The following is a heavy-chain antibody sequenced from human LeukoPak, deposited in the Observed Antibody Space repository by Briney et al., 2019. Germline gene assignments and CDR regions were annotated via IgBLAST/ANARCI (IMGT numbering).Heavy chain of an antibody. V-gene: IGHV3-30*04. D-gene: IGHD5-12*01. CDR2: ISYDGSNK. Sequence: PGGSLRLSCAPSGFTFSSYAMHWDRPAPGKGLEWVAVISYDGSNKSYADSVKGRFTISRDNSKNTLYLQMNSLRAEDTAVYYCARGIVATITGWFDPWGQGTVVRVST. J-gene: IGHJ5*02. CDR3: ARGIVATITGWFDP. CDR1: GFTFSSYA.